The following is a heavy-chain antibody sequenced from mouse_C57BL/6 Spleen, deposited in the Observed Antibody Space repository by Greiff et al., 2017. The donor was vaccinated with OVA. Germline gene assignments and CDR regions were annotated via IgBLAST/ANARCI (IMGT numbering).Heavy chain of an antibody. J-gene: IGHJ2*01. CDR2: IYPGDGDT. D-gene: IGHD4-1*01. CDR3: ARGGTGTKVY. CDR1: GYAFSSSW. Sequence: QVQLQQSGPELVKPGASVKISCKASGYAFSSSWMNWVKQRPGKGLEWIGRIYPGDGDTNYNGKFKGKATLTADKSSSTAYMQLSSLTSEDSAVYFCARGGTGTKVYWGQGTTLTVSS. V-gene: IGHV1-82*01.